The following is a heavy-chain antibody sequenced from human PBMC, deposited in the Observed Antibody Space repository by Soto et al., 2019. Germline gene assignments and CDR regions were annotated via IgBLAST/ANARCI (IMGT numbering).Heavy chain of an antibody. D-gene: IGHD3-3*01. V-gene: IGHV3-23*01. J-gene: IGHJ4*02. CDR1: GFTFSSYA. CDR3: AKDPTYYDFGSGENFHY. Sequence: GGSLRLSCAASGFTFSSYAMSWVRQAPGKGLEWVSATSGSGGSTYYADYVKGRFTISRDNSKNSLYLKMNSLRAEDTAFFYCAKDPTYYDFGSGENFHYWGQGTRVTVSS. CDR2: TSGSGGST.